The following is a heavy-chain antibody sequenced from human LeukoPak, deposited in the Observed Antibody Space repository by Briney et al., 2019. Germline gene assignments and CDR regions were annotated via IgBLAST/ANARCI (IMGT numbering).Heavy chain of an antibody. V-gene: IGHV3-21*01. CDR2: ISSTSTYI. Sequence: GGSLRLSCAASGFTFSSYSMNWVRQAPGKGLEWVSSISSTSTYIYYADSVKGRFTISRDNAKNSLYLQMNSLGAEDTAVYYCARAVTGRGSSFDYWGQGTLVTVSS. J-gene: IGHJ4*02. D-gene: IGHD6-19*01. CDR1: GFTFSSYS. CDR3: ARAVTGRGSSFDY.